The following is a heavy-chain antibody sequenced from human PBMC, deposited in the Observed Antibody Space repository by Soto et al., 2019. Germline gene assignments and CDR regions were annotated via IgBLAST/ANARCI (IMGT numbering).Heavy chain of an antibody. D-gene: IGHD2-2*01. Sequence: GGSLRLSCAASGFTVSSNYMSWVRQAPGKGLEWVSVIYSGGSTYYADSVKGRFTISRDNSKNTLYLQMNSLRAEDTAVYYCARSLGSRSVVVVPAAMPARFDYWGQGTLVTVSS. J-gene: IGHJ4*02. CDR2: IYSGGST. CDR3: ARSLGSRSVVVVPAAMPARFDY. V-gene: IGHV3-66*01. CDR1: GFTVSSNY.